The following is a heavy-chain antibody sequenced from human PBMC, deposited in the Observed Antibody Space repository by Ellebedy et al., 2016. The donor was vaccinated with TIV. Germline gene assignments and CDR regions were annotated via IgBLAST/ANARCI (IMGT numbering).Heavy chain of an antibody. V-gene: IGHV4-59*08. CDR2: ISSTGSP. Sequence: MPSETLSLTCTVSGASVSSYYWRWIRQPPGKGLEWIGSISSTGSPKYKSSLKSRVTISIDTSKNQFSLNLSSVNAADTAVYYCARQLFCSGGYCYPNFRNWLDPWGQGTLVIVSS. J-gene: IGHJ5*02. CDR3: ARQLFCSGGYCYPNFRNWLDP. CDR1: GASVSSYY. D-gene: IGHD2-15*01.